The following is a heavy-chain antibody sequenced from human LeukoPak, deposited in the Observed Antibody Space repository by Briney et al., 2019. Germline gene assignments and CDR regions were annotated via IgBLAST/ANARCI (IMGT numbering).Heavy chain of an antibody. V-gene: IGHV3-48*01. D-gene: IGHD5-18*01. CDR2: ISSSSSTI. Sequence: PGGSLRLSCAASGFTFSSYSMNWVRQAPGKGLEWVSYISSSSSTIYYADSVKGRFTISRDNAKHSLYLQMNSLRAEDTAVYYCARDLDSLTDYWGQGTLVTVSS. CDR1: GFTFSSYS. J-gene: IGHJ4*02. CDR3: ARDLDSLTDY.